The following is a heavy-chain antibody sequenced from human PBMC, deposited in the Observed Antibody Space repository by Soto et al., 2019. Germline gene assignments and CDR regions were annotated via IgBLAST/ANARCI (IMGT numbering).Heavy chain of an antibody. J-gene: IGHJ4*02. Sequence: QVQLVESGGGVVQPGRSLRLSCAASGFTFSSYAMHWVRQAPGKGLEWVAVISYDGSNKYYADSVKGRFTISRDNSKNPMYMQMIRLRVEDTAVYYWARPYSSGWYGDLDYWGQGTLVTVSS. CDR2: ISYDGSNK. V-gene: IGHV3-30-3*01. D-gene: IGHD6-19*01. CDR3: ARPYSSGWYGDLDY. CDR1: GFTFSSYA.